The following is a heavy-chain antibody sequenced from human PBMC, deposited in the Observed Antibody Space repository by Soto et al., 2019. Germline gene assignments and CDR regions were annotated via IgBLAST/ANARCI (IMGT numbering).Heavy chain of an antibody. CDR3: TRGYTGYAQAGLDS. V-gene: IGHV3-48*01. J-gene: IGHJ4*02. D-gene: IGHD5-12*01. CDR2: ITSSGSAT. CDR1: GFTFSIYS. Sequence: EVQLVESGGGLVQPGGSLRLSCAASGFTFSIYSMNWVRQAPGKGLEWVSYITSSGSATYYADTVKGRFTISRDNAKNSLYLQMKSLRAEDTAVYYCTRGYTGYAQAGLDSWGQGTLVTVSA.